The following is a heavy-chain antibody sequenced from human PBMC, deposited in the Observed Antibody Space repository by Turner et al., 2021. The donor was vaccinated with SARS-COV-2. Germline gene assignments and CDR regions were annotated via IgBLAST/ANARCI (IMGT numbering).Heavy chain of an antibody. Sequence: QVQLQESCSRLVKPSQTLSFTCTFSGGSIRSSDYYWSWVLQPSWKGLEWIGYMYYRGITYYNPSLKSRVTIPVDTYKNQFSLKLSSGTAADTAVYYCARTGRWYVDYWCQGTLVTVSS. CDR1: GGSIRSSDYY. CDR2: MYYRGIT. D-gene: IGHD2-15*01. V-gene: IGHV4-30-4*01. J-gene: IGHJ4*02. CDR3: ARTGRWYVDY.